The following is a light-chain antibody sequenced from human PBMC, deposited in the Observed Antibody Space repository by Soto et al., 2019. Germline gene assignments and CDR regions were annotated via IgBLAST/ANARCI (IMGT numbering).Light chain of an antibody. CDR1: QSVSSY. CDR2: DAS. V-gene: IGKV3-11*01. Sequence: EIVLTQSPATLSLSPGERATPSCRASQSVSSYLAWYQQKPGQAPRLLIYDASNRATGIPARFSGSGSGTDFTLTISRLEPEDFAVYYCQQRSNWLLTFGGGTKVEIK. CDR3: QQRSNWLLT. J-gene: IGKJ4*01.